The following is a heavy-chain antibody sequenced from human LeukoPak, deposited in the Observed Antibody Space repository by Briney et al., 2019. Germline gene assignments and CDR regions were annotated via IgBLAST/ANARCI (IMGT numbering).Heavy chain of an antibody. CDR2: ISAYDANT. CDR3: ARLTGTYLFDY. Sequence: ASVKVSCKASGYTFSSYGISWVRQAPGQGLEWLGWISAYDANTRYAQILQGRVTMTTDTSTTTTYMELRGLRSDDTAVYYCARLTGTYLFDYWGQGTLVTVSS. V-gene: IGHV1-18*01. J-gene: IGHJ4*02. D-gene: IGHD1-1*01. CDR1: GYTFSSYG.